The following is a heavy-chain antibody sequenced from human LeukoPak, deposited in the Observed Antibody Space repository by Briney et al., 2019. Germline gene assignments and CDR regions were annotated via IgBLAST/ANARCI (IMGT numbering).Heavy chain of an antibody. CDR1: GYTFTSYG. CDR3: ARRGSSGWYLFGYDSSGYFNNLDY. CDR2: ISAYNGNT. D-gene: IGHD3-22*01. V-gene: IGHV1-18*01. Sequence: GASAKVSCKASGYTFTSYGISWVRQAPGQGLEWMGWISAYNGNTNYAQKLQGRVTMTTDTSTSTAYMELRSLRSDDTAVYYCARRGSSGWYLFGYDSSGYFNNLDYWGQGTLVTVSS. J-gene: IGHJ4*02.